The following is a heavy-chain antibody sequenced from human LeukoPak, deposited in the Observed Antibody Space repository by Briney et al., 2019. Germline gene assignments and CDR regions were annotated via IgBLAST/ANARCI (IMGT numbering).Heavy chain of an antibody. V-gene: IGHV4-61*02. J-gene: IGHJ4*02. CDR1: GGSISSGSYY. D-gene: IGHD3-10*01. CDR3: AWRGFGELFR. Sequence: ASQTLSLTCTVSGGSISSGSYYWSWIRQPAGKGLEWIGRIYTSGSTNYNPSLKSRVTISVDTSKNQFSLKLSSVTAADTAVYYCAWRGFGELFRWGQGTLVTVSS. CDR2: IYTSGST.